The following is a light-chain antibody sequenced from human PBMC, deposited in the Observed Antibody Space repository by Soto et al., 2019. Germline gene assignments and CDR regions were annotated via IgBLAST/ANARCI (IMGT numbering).Light chain of an antibody. CDR3: QQFASSPRT. Sequence: EIVVTQSPATLSLSPGERATLSCRATQDLRTYVGWYQQKPGQAPRLLIYDASNRATGIPARFSGSGSGTDFTLTISSLEPEDFAVYYCQQFASSPRTFGRGTTVEIK. V-gene: IGKV3-11*01. CDR2: DAS. J-gene: IGKJ1*01. CDR1: QDLRTY.